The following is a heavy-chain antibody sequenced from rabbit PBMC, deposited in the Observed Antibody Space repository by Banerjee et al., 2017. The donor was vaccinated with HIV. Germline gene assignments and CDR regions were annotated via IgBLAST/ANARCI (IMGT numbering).Heavy chain of an antibody. Sequence: QEQLVESGGGLVQPEGSLTLTCTASGFSFSSDYDMCWVRQAPGKGLEWIACIYVTGMYASWAKGRFTISKTSSTTVTLQMTSLTAADTATYFCARDRHGDGWYLSLWGQGTLVTVS. V-gene: IGHV1S45*01. D-gene: IGHD2-1*01. CDR1: GFSFSSDYD. J-gene: IGHJ3*01. CDR3: ARDRHGDGWYLSL. CDR2: IYVTG.